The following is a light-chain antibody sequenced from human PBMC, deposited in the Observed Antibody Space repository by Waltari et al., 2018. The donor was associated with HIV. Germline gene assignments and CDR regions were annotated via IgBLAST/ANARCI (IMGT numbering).Light chain of an antibody. CDR1: NIGSNS. J-gene: IGLJ3*02. CDR2: DDT. CDR3: KVLDSGSIHAV. V-gene: IGLV3-21*02. Sequence: SYVLTQPPSVSVAPGQTARITCGGNNIGSNSVHYYQQKPSQAPLLVVYDDTDRPSGILERYAGSTPGNTATLTIRRVEAGDEADYYCKVLDSGSIHAVFGGGTKLTVL.